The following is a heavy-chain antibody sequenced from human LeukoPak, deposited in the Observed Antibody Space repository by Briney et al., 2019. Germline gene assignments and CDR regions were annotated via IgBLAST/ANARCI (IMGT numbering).Heavy chain of an antibody. J-gene: IGHJ3*02. Sequence: PGRSLRLSCAASGFTFSSYAMHWVRQAPGKGLEWVAVISYDGSNKYYADSVKGRFTISRDNSKNTLYLQMNSLRAEDTAVYYCARVATGAFDIWGQGTMVTVSS. CDR1: GFTFSSYA. D-gene: IGHD5-12*01. CDR3: ARVATGAFDI. V-gene: IGHV3-30-3*01. CDR2: ISYDGSNK.